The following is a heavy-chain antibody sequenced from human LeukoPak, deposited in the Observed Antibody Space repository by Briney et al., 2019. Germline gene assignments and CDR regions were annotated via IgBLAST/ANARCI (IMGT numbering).Heavy chain of an antibody. V-gene: IGHV3-30*02. D-gene: IGHD3-22*01. CDR3: AKDHNYYDGSGPPGAFDI. Sequence: PGGSLRLSCAASGFTFSSYGMHWVRQAPGKGLEWVAFIRYDGSNKYYADSVKGRFAISRETSTNTLYLQMNSLRAEDTAVYYCAKDHNYYDGSGPPGAFDIWGQGTMVTVSS. CDR1: GFTFSSYG. J-gene: IGHJ3*02. CDR2: IRYDGSNK.